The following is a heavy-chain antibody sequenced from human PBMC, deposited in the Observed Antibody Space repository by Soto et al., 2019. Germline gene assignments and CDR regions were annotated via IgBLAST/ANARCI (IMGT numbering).Heavy chain of an antibody. CDR3: ARWRSIAAAGIDY. CDR2: INAGNGNT. D-gene: IGHD6-13*01. V-gene: IGHV1-3*01. Sequence: GASVKVSCKASGYTFTSYAMHWVRQAPGQRLEWMGWINAGNGNTKYSQKFQGRVTITRDTSASTAYMELSSLRSDDTAVYYCARWRSIAAAGIDYWGQGTLVTVSS. CDR1: GYTFTSYA. J-gene: IGHJ4*02.